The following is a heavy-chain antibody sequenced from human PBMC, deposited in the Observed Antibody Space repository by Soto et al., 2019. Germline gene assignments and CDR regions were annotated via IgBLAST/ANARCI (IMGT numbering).Heavy chain of an antibody. Sequence: PSETLSLSCTVSGGSISSYYWSWIRQPPGKGQEWIGYIYYSGSTNYNPSLKSRVTISVDTSKNQFSLKLSSVTAADTAVYYCAGGGSIASARIDYRGQGTLVTVSS. CDR1: GGSISSYY. J-gene: IGHJ4*02. V-gene: IGHV4-59*08. D-gene: IGHD6-6*01. CDR2: IYYSGST. CDR3: AGGGSIASARIDY.